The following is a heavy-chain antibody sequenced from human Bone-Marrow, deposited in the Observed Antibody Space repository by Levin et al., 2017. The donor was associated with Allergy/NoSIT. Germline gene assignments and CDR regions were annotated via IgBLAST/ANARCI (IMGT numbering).Heavy chain of an antibody. Sequence: GGSLRLSCAASGFTFSEAWMSWVRQAPGKGLEWVGRIKSETAGGTIDYAAPVKGRFTISRDDSKKTLYLQMNSLKIDDTAMYYCTTLTTTTLPWGQGTLVTVSS. CDR1: GFTFSEAW. D-gene: IGHD1-1*01. CDR2: IKSETAGGTI. J-gene: IGHJ5*02. V-gene: IGHV3-15*01. CDR3: TTLTTTTLP.